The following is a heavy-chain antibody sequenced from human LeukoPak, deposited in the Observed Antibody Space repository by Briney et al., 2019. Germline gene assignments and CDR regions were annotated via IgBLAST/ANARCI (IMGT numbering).Heavy chain of an antibody. CDR2: IKTNTEGETT. D-gene: IGHD3-3*01. V-gene: IGHV3-15*01. CDR1: AFTFSDAW. J-gene: IGHJ5*01. Sequence: PGGSLRLSCEASAFTFSDAWMTWVRQAPGKGLEWVGHIKTNTEGETTDYAAPVKGRFTISRDDSKKTLYLEMNSLKTGDTAVYYCANITIFGWFASWGQGTLVTVSS. CDR3: ANITIFGWFAS.